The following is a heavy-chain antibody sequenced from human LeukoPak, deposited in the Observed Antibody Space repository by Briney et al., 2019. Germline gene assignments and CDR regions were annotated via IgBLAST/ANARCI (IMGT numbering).Heavy chain of an antibody. CDR1: GYTFTKHW. CDR3: VRYVISGFAILDS. V-gene: IGHV5-51*01. Sequence: GESLKISCKTSGYTFTKHWIGWVRQMPGKGLEWMGNIYPPDSDTRYSQSLQSQVTISVDNSISTAYLHWGSLRTSDTGIYYCVRYVISGFAILDSRGQGTLVTVSS. J-gene: IGHJ4*02. D-gene: IGHD2-21*01. CDR2: IYPPDSDT.